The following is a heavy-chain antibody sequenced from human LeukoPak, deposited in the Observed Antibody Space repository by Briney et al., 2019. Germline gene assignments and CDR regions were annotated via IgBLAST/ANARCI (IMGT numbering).Heavy chain of an antibody. J-gene: IGHJ3*02. CDR1: GYTFTGYY. Sequence: ASVTVSCKSSGYTFTGYYIHWVRQAPGQGLEWMGWINPNSGGTNYAQKFQGRVTMTRDTSISTAYMELSRLGSDDTAVYYCARDLEWLYPGGAFDIWGQGTMVTVSS. D-gene: IGHD3-3*01. V-gene: IGHV1-2*02. CDR2: INPNSGGT. CDR3: ARDLEWLYPGGAFDI.